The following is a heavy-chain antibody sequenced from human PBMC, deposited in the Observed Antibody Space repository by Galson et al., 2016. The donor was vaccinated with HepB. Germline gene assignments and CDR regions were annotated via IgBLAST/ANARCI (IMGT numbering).Heavy chain of an antibody. CDR1: GFTFSGYN. Sequence: SLRLSCAASGFTFSGYNMDWVRQAPGKGLEWVSYISSGSSAIYYADSVKGRFTISRDNSKNTLHLQMNSLRAEDTAVYYCARDGEYYYGSGSYAETWGQGTLVIVSS. J-gene: IGHJ1*01. V-gene: IGHV3-48*01. CDR2: ISSGSSAI. D-gene: IGHD3-10*01. CDR3: ARDGEYYYGSGSYAET.